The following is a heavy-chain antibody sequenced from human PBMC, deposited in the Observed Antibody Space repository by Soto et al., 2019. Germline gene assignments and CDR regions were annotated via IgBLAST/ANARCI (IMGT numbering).Heavy chain of an antibody. D-gene: IGHD4-17*01. V-gene: IGHV3-23*01. Sequence: GGSLRLSCAASGFTFSSYAMSWVRQAPGKGLEWVSAISGSGGSTYYADSVKGRFTISRDNSKNMLYLQMNSLRAEDTAVYYCAKDITDAMTTVTAGQENTRGPFHGMDVWGQGTTVTVSS. J-gene: IGHJ6*02. CDR1: GFTFSSYA. CDR2: ISGSGGST. CDR3: AKDITDAMTTVTAGQENTRGPFHGMDV.